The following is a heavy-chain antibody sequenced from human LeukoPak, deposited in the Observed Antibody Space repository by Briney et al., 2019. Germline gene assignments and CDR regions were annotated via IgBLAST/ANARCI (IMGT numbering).Heavy chain of an antibody. CDR3: ATTLDSGWPVDY. Sequence: PGGSLRLSCAASGFTFSNYAMHWVRQATGKGLEWVSTIGTADDTYYSGSVKGRFTISRENAKSSLYLQMNSLRAGDTAVYYCATTLDSGWPVDYWGQGTLVTVSS. V-gene: IGHV3-13*04. J-gene: IGHJ4*02. CDR1: GFTFSNYA. D-gene: IGHD5-12*01. CDR2: IGTADDT.